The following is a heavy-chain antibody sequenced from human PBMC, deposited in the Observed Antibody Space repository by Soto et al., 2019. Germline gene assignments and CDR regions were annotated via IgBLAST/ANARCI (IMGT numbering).Heavy chain of an antibody. V-gene: IGHV6-1*01. Sequence: SQTLSLTCAISGDSVSSNSAAWNWIRQSPSRGLEWLGRTYYRSKWYNDYAVSVKSRITINPDTSKNQFSLQLNSVTPEDTAVYYCARGGVVVVEDYYYDGMDVWGQGTTVTVSS. CDR3: ARGGVVVVEDYYYDGMDV. D-gene: IGHD2-15*01. J-gene: IGHJ6*02. CDR2: TYYRSKWYN. CDR1: GDSVSSNSAA.